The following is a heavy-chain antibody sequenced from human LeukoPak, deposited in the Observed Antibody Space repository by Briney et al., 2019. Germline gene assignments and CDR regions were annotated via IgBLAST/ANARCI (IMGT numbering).Heavy chain of an antibody. V-gene: IGHV1-2*02. CDR2: INPNSGGT. Sequence: GASVKVSCKASGYTFTGYYMHWVRQAPGQGLEWMGWINPNSGGTKYAQRFQGRVTMTRDTSITTAYMELSRLRSDDTAVYYCARGPGIAVADFYFDYWGQGTLVTVSS. J-gene: IGHJ4*02. CDR3: ARGPGIAVADFYFDY. CDR1: GYTFTGYY. D-gene: IGHD6-19*01.